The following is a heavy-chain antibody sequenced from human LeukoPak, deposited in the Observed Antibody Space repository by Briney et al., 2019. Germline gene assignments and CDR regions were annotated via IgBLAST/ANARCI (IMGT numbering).Heavy chain of an antibody. CDR3: ARVAAAAGDYYYYMDV. Sequence: ASVKVSCKASGYTFTSYDINWVRQATGQGLEWMGWMNPNSGNTGYAQKFQGRVTMTRNTSISTTYIELSRLRSEDTAVYYCARVAAAAGDYYYYMDVWGKGTTVTVSS. CDR1: GYTFTSYD. D-gene: IGHD6-13*01. J-gene: IGHJ6*03. CDR2: MNPNSGNT. V-gene: IGHV1-8*01.